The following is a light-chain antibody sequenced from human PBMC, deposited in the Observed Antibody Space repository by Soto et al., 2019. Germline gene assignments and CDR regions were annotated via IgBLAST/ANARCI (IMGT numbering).Light chain of an antibody. CDR3: SSYTSSSTLHV. J-gene: IGLJ1*01. V-gene: IGLV2-14*01. Sequence: QSALTQPASVSGSPGQSITISCTGTSSDVGGYKYVSWYQQYPGKAPKLMIYEVSNRPSGVSNRFSGSKSGNTASLTISGLQAEDEADYYCSSYTSSSTLHVFGTGTKLTVL. CDR2: EVS. CDR1: SSDVGGYKY.